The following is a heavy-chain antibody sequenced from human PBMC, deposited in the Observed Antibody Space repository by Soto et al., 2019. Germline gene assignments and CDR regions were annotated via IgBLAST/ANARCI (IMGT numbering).Heavy chain of an antibody. V-gene: IGHV4-61*08. CDR2: LYHSGST. J-gene: IGHJ5*02. CDR1: GGSISSGGYY. CDR3: TRDVMVNPNCFDP. D-gene: IGHD2-21*01. Sequence: SETLSLTCTVSGGSISSGGYYWSWIRQHPGKGLEWIGYLYHSGSTYYNPSLKSRVTISVDTSKNQFSLRLRSVTAADTAVYSCTRDVMVNPNCFDPWGQGTLVTVSS.